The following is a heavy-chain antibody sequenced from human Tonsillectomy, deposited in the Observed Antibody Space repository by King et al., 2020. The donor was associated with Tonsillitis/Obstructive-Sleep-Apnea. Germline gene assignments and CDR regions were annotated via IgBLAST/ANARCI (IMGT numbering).Heavy chain of an antibody. Sequence: QLVQSGAEVKKPGSSGKVSCKASGGTFSSYAISWVRQAPGQGLEWMGVIIPIFGTANYAQKFQGRVTITADESTSTAYMELSSLRSEDTAVYYCARDPSLYSSGWYSNFDYWGQGTLVTVSS. CDR3: ARDPSLYSSGWYSNFDY. D-gene: IGHD6-19*01. V-gene: IGHV1-69*12. CDR2: IIPIFGTA. CDR1: GGTFSSYA. J-gene: IGHJ4*02.